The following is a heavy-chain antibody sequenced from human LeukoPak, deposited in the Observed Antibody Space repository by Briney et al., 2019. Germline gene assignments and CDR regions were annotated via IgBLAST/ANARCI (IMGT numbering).Heavy chain of an antibody. CDR1: GGSISSDY. Sequence: SETLSLTCTVSGGSISSDYWSWIRQPPGKGLEWIGYTYYSGSTNYNPSLKSRVTMSVDTSKKQFSLKLTSVTAADTAVYYCARSGYYFDYWGQGTLVTVSS. D-gene: IGHD6-13*01. CDR3: ARSGYYFDY. V-gene: IGHV4-59*01. CDR2: TYYSGST. J-gene: IGHJ4*02.